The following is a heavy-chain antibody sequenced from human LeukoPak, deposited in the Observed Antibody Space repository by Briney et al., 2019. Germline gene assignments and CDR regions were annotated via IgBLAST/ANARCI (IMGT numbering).Heavy chain of an antibody. CDR1: GGSISSYY. D-gene: IGHD1-26*01. Sequence: SETLSLTCTVSGGSISSYYWSWIRQPPGKGLEWIGYIYYSGSTYYNPSLKSRVTISVDTSKNQFSLKLSSVTAADTAVYYCASGSPPLPAFDIWGQGTMVTVSS. J-gene: IGHJ3*02. CDR3: ASGSPPLPAFDI. CDR2: IYYSGST. V-gene: IGHV4-59*01.